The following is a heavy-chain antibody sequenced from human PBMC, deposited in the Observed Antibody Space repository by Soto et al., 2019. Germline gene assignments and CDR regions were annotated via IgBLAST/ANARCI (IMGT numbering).Heavy chain of an antibody. V-gene: IGHV1-69*01. CDR2: IIPIFGTA. CDR3: ATSASMVAKRDS. D-gene: IGHD5-12*01. CDR1: GGTFSSYA. J-gene: IGHJ4*02. Sequence: QVQLVQSGAEVKKPGSSVKVSCKASGGTFSSYAISWVRQAPGQGREWMGGIIPIFGTANYAQMFQGRVTITADESTSTAYMELSSLRSEDTAVYYCATSASMVAKRDSWGQGTLVTVSS.